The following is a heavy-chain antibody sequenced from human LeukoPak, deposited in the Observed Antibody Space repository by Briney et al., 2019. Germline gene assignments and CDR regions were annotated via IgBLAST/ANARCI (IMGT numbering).Heavy chain of an antibody. CDR2: IYHGGST. CDR3: ARRNYYGSGSYYLDY. D-gene: IGHD3-10*01. CDR1: GGSISSSNW. Sequence: SETLSLTCAVSGGSISSSNWWSWVRQPPGKGLEWIGEIYHGGSTNYNPSLKSRVTISVDKSKNQFSLKLSSVTAADTAVYYCARRNYYGSGSYYLDYWGQGTLVTASS. J-gene: IGHJ4*02. V-gene: IGHV4-4*02.